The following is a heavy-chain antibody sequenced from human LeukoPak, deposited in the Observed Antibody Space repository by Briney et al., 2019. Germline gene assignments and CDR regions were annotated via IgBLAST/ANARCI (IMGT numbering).Heavy chain of an antibody. V-gene: IGHV3-7*01. D-gene: IGHD3-10*01. CDR2: IKQDGSEK. J-gene: IGHJ4*02. Sequence: PGGSLRLSCAASGFTFSSYWMSWVRQAPGRGLEWVANIKQDGSEKYYVDSVKGRFTISRDNAKNSLYLQMNSLRAEDTAVYYCARDKVSYGSGSYYGYWGQGTLVTVSS. CDR1: GFTFSSYW. CDR3: ARDKVSYGSGSYYGY.